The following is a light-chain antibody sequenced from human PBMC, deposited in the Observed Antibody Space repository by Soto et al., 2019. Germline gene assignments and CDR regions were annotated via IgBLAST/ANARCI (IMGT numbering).Light chain of an antibody. CDR3: QQYNSYS. J-gene: IGKJ1*01. CDR1: QDIAGY. CDR2: HAS. Sequence: DIQVTQSPSSVSASVGDRVTITCRASQDIAGYLAWYQHKPGRTPELLIYHASTLESGVPSRFSGSGSGTEFTLTISSLQPDDFATYYCQQYNSYSFGQGTKVDIK. V-gene: IGKV1-5*01.